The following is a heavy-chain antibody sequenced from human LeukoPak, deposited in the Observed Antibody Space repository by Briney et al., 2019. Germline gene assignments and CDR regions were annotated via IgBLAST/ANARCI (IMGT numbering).Heavy chain of an antibody. J-gene: IGHJ4*02. CDR3: ARYYCASSRCPGVDY. Sequence: PSETLSLTCTVSGASITSGAYYWTWIRQHPGEGLEWIVYSSYSGSAYYNPSLKSRVTISVDTSKSQFSLKLSSVTAADTAVYYCARYYCASSRCPGVDYWGQGTLVTVSS. CDR1: GASITSGAYY. CDR2: SSYSGSA. V-gene: IGHV4-31*03. D-gene: IGHD2-2*01.